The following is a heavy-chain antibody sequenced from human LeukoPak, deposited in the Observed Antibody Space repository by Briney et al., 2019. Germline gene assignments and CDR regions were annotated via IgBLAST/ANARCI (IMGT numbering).Heavy chain of an antibody. J-gene: IGHJ4*02. CDR3: ARQSTAVRAAFDY. CDR2: ISASVGT. Sequence: SETLSLTCTVSGGSISSYYWNWFQQPAGKGLEWIGRISASVGTDYDPSLKSRLTMSVDTSKSQFSLTLTSVTAADTAVYYCARQSTAVRAAFDYWGQGTLVTVSS. CDR1: GGSISSYY. V-gene: IGHV4-4*07. D-gene: IGHD3-10*01.